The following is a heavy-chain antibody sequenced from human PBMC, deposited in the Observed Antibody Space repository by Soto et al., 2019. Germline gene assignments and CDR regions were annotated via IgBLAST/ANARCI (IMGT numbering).Heavy chain of an antibody. D-gene: IGHD2-15*01. CDR2: IYYSGST. Sequence: QVQLQESGPGLVKPSETLSLTCTVSGGSISSYYWSWIRQPPGKGLAWIGYIYYSGSTNYNPSLKRRVTISVDTSKNQFSLKLSSVTAADTAVYYCAREVMVVAANVFDPWGQGTLVTVSS. CDR3: AREVMVVAANVFDP. V-gene: IGHV4-59*01. J-gene: IGHJ5*02. CDR1: GGSISSYY.